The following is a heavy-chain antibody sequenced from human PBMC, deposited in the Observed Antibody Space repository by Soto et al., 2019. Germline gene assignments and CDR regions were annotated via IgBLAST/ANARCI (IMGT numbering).Heavy chain of an antibody. V-gene: IGHV4-59*01. D-gene: IGHD4-17*01. Sequence: NPSETLSLTCTVSGGSISSYYWSWIRQPPGKGLEWIGYIYYSGSTNYNPSLKSRVTMSVASSRNQLSLRLNSVTAADTAVYYCTRVGGYYGDYPNFDYWGQGALVTVSS. J-gene: IGHJ4*02. CDR2: IYYSGST. CDR1: GGSISSYY. CDR3: TRVGGYYGDYPNFDY.